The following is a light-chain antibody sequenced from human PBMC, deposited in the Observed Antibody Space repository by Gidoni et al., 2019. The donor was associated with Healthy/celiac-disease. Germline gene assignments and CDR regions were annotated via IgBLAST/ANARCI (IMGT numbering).Light chain of an antibody. J-gene: IGLJ2*01. Sequence: SSELTQPPSESVSPGQTASITCSGDKLGDKYACWYQKKPGKSPVLVIYQDSKRPSGIPERFSGSKSGNTATLTLSGTQAMDEADYYCQAWDSSLVVFGGGTKLTVL. CDR1: KLGDKY. CDR3: QAWDSSLVV. V-gene: IGLV3-1*01. CDR2: QDS.